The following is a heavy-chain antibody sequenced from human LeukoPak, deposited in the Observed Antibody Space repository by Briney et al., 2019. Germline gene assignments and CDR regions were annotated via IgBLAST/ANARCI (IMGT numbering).Heavy chain of an antibody. J-gene: IGHJ4*02. D-gene: IGHD3-10*01. CDR1: GFTFSNYW. CDR3: ARDRAGSGTTFDY. Sequence: GGSLRLSCEASGFTFSNYWMSWVRQAPGKGLEWVANIKQDGSEKYCVGSVKGRFTISRDNAKNSLYLQMNSLTAEDTAVYYCARDRAGSGTTFDYWGQGTLVTVSS. CDR2: IKQDGSEK. V-gene: IGHV3-7*01.